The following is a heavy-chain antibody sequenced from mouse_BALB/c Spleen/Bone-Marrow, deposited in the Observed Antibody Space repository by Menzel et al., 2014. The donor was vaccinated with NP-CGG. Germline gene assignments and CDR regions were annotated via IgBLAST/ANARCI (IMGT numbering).Heavy chain of an antibody. V-gene: IGHV1-69*02. CDR3: TRTYDYDEGGFDY. J-gene: IGHJ2*01. Sequence: QVQLQQPGAELVRPGASVKLSCKASGYTFTSYWISWVKQRPGQGLEWIGNIYPSDSYTNYNQKFKDKATLTVDKSSSTAYMQLSSPTSEDSAVYYCTRTYDYDEGGFDYWGQGTTLTVSS. D-gene: IGHD2-4*01. CDR2: IYPSDSYT. CDR1: GYTFTSYW.